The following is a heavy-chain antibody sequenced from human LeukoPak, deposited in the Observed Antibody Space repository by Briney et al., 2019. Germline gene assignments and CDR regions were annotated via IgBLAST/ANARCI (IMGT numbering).Heavy chain of an antibody. V-gene: IGHV4-30-4*01. CDR3: ARTESDYFYFDY. D-gene: IGHD2/OR15-2a*01. CDR2: IYYSGST. J-gene: IGHJ4*02. CDR1: GASISSGDYY. Sequence: SETLSLTCTVSGASISSGDYYWSWIRQPPGKGLEWIGYIYYSGSTSYNPSLKSRLTISVDTSKNQFSLKLSSVTAADTAVYYCARTESDYFYFDYWGQGTLVTVFS.